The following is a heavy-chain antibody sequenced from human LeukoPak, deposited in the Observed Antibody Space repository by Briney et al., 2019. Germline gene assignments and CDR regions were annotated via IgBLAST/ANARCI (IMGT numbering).Heavy chain of an antibody. Sequence: SETLSLTCTVSGGSISTYYWSWIRKPPGKGLEWIGYIYHSGSTYYNPSLKSRVTISVDRSKNQFSLKLSSVTAADTAVYYCARAGRITIFGVVTAFDYWGQGALVTVSS. CDR3: ARAGRITIFGVVTAFDY. CDR1: GGSISTYY. J-gene: IGHJ4*02. D-gene: IGHD3-3*01. V-gene: IGHV4-59*12. CDR2: IYHSGST.